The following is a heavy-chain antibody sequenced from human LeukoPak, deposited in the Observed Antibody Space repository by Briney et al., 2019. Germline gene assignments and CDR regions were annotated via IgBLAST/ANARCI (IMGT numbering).Heavy chain of an antibody. V-gene: IGHV3-53*01. Sequence: GGSLRLSCAASGFTVSSNDMNWVRQAPGKGLEWVSLLYSGGKTIYADSVKGRFTISRDNSNNTLYLQLDSLRVEDTAVYYCAGVMRGAFDIWGQGTLVTVSS. CDR1: GFTVSSND. J-gene: IGHJ3*02. CDR2: LYSGGKT. CDR3: AGVMRGAFDI.